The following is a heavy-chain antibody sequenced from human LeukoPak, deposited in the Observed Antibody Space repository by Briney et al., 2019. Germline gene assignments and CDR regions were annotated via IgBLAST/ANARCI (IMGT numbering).Heavy chain of an antibody. D-gene: IGHD3-10*01. CDR3: VRAPGAT. CDR1: GFIVSSNH. J-gene: IGHJ5*02. Sequence: PGGSLRLSCAASGFIVSSNHMSWARQASGKGLEWVSVIYSGGSTYYADSVKGRFTISRDNSKNTVYLQMNSLRAEDTAVYYCVRAPGATWGQGTLVTVSS. V-gene: IGHV3-53*01. CDR2: IYSGGST.